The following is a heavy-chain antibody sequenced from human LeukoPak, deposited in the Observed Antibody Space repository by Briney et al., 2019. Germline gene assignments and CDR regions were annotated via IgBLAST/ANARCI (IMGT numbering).Heavy chain of an antibody. CDR1: GGSISSSSYY. CDR2: IYYSGST. J-gene: IGHJ4*02. CDR3: ARLGLQYQLLSDY. V-gene: IGHV4-39*01. D-gene: IGHD2-2*01. Sequence: SETLSLTCTVSGGSISSSSYYWGWIRQPPGKGLEWIGSIYYSGSTYYNPSLKSRVTISVDTSKNQFSLKPSSVTAADTAVYYCARLGLQYQLLSDYWGQGTLVTVSS.